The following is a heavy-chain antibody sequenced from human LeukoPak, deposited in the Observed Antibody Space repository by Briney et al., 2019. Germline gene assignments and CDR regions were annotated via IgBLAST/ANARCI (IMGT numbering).Heavy chain of an antibody. CDR3: AREYYDFWSGYYPPYYFDY. CDR1: GFTFSSYS. J-gene: IGHJ4*02. CDR2: ISSSSSYI. V-gene: IGHV3-21*01. D-gene: IGHD3-3*01. Sequence: PGGSLRLSCAASGFTFSSYSMNWVRQAPGKGLEWVSSISSSSSYIYYADSVKGRFTISRDNAKNSLHLQMNSLRAEDTAVYYCAREYYDFWSGYYPPYYFDYWGQGTLVTVSS.